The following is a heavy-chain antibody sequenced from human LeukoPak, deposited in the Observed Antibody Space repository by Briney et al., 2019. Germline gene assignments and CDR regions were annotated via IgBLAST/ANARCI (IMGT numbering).Heavy chain of an antibody. CDR1: GGTFSSYA. Sequence: GASVKVSCKASGGTFSSYAISWVRQAPGQGLEWMGRIIPILGTANYAQKFQGRVTITADKSTSTAYMELSSLRSEDTAVYYCARGPTVGATNDAFDIWGQGTMVTVSS. CDR3: ARGPTVGATNDAFDI. CDR2: IIPILGTA. J-gene: IGHJ3*02. V-gene: IGHV1-69*04. D-gene: IGHD1-26*01.